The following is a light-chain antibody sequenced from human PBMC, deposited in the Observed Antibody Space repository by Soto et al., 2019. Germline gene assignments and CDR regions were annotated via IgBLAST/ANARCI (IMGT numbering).Light chain of an antibody. CDR3: CSYAGSYTF. V-gene: IGLV2-11*01. CDR1: SSDVGGYNY. CDR2: DVS. Sequence: QSALTQPRSVSGSPGQSVTISCTGTSSDVGGYNYVSWYQQHPGKAPKLMIYDVSKRPSGVLDRFSGSKSGNTASLTISGLQAEDEADYYCCSYAGSYTFFGTGTKVTVL. J-gene: IGLJ1*01.